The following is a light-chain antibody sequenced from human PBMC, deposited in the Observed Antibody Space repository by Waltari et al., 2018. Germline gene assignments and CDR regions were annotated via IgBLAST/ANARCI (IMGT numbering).Light chain of an antibody. Sequence: ETVMTQSPATLFVSPGERATLSCRASQSVSRNLAWYQQKPGQAPRLLIYDASTRAAGIPARFSGSGSGTEFTLTISSLQSEDFAIYHCHQYNNWPPWTFAQGTKVEIK. V-gene: IGKV3-15*01. J-gene: IGKJ1*01. CDR1: QSVSRN. CDR3: HQYNNWPPWT. CDR2: DAS.